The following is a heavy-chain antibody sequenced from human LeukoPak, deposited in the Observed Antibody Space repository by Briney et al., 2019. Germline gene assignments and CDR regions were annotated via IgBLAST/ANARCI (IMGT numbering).Heavy chain of an antibody. Sequence: ASVKVSCKASGYTFTDYYMNWVRQAPGQGLEWMGWINPNSGGTNYAQKFKGRVTMTRDTYISTAYMELSSLRSDDTAMYYCTRALGSDYWGQGTLVTVSS. CDR3: TRALGSDY. CDR1: GYTFTDYY. V-gene: IGHV1-2*02. D-gene: IGHD1-26*01. J-gene: IGHJ4*02. CDR2: INPNSGGT.